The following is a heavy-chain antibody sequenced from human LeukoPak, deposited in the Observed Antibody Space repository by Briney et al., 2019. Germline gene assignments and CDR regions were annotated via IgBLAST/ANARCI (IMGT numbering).Heavy chain of an antibody. CDR1: GFTFSSYE. V-gene: IGHV3-48*03. J-gene: IGHJ4*02. Sequence: GGSLRLSCAASGFTFSSYEMNWVRQAPGKGLEWVSYISSSGSTIYYADSVKGRFTISRDNAKNSLYLQMNSPRAEDTAVYYCAREGDGYNGFDYWGQGTLVTVSS. CDR2: ISSSGSTI. D-gene: IGHD5-24*01. CDR3: AREGDGYNGFDY.